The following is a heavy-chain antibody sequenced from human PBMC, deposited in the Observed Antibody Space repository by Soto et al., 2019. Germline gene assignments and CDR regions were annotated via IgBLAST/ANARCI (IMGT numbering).Heavy chain of an antibody. CDR2: IYYSGST. CDR3: ARSVAPAAPVFDY. J-gene: IGHJ4*02. Sequence: QLQLQESGPGLVKPSETLSLTCTVSGGSISRSSYYWGWIRQPPGKGLEWIGSIYYSGSTYYNPSLKSRVTISVDTSKNQFSLKLSSVTAADTAVYYCARSVAPAAPVFDYWGQGTLVTVSS. CDR1: GGSISRSSYY. V-gene: IGHV4-39*01. D-gene: IGHD2-15*01.